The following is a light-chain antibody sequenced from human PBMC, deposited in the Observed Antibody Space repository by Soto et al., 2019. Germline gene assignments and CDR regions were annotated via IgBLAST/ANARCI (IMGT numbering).Light chain of an antibody. CDR1: RSHIGSSN. Sequence: QSALTQPPSASGAPGQRVTISCSGSRSHIGSSNVNWFQQFPGTAPKLIITVSDQRPSGVPDRFSGSKSGTSGSLAISGLQSEDEADYYCAVWDDSLKAYIFGAGTKVTVL. J-gene: IGLJ1*01. CDR3: AVWDDSLKAYI. CDR2: VSD. V-gene: IGLV1-44*01.